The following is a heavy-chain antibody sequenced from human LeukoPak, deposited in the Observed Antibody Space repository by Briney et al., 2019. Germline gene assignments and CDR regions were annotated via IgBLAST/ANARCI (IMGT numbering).Heavy chain of an antibody. Sequence: GGSLRLSCAASGFTFSSYAMSWVRQAPGKGLEWVSAISGSGGSTYYADSVKGRFTISRDNSKNTLYLQMNSLRAEDTAVYYCAKDHVGGSYPSPIAEYFQHWGQGTLVTVSS. CDR3: AKDHVGGSYPSPIAEYFQH. V-gene: IGHV3-23*01. CDR1: GFTFSSYA. J-gene: IGHJ1*01. D-gene: IGHD1-26*01. CDR2: ISGSGGST.